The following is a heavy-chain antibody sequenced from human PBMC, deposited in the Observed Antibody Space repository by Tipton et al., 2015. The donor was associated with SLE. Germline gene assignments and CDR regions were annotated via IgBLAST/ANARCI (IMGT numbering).Heavy chain of an antibody. CDR1: GGSISSYY. J-gene: IGHJ4*02. D-gene: IGHD6-13*01. CDR3: ARDEDSSSAFGY. Sequence: TLSLTCTVSGGSISSYYWSWIRQPPGKGLEWIGYIYYSGSTNYNPSLKSRVTISVDTSKNQFSLKLSSVTAADTAVYYCARDEDSSSAFGYWGQGTLVTVSS. CDR2: IYYSGST. V-gene: IGHV4-59*01.